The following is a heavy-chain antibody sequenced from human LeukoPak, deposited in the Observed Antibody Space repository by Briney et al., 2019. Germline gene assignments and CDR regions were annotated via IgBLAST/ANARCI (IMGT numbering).Heavy chain of an antibody. CDR3: AREYYDSTGRKHAFEN. V-gene: IGHV1-2*02. CDR1: GYTFADYY. CDR2: IDPDSGGT. Sequence: ASMKVSCKTSGYTFADYYLHWVRQAPGQGLEWVGSIDPDSGGTNSAQKFQGRVTMTRDTSISTAHMELSRLRSDDTAVYYCAREYYDSTGRKHAFENWGQGTMVTVSS. J-gene: IGHJ3*02. D-gene: IGHD3-22*01.